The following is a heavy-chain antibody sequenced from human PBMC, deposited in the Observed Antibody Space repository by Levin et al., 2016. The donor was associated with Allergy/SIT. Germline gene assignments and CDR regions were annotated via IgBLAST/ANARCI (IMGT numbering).Heavy chain of an antibody. CDR1: GFTLSSYW. J-gene: IGHJ3*02. Sequence: GESLKISCAASGFTLSSYWMHWVRQAPGKGLVWVSRINGDGSSTYYADSVKGRFTISRDEAKNSLFLQMNSLRAEDTAVYYCARDLSHSPGTFDIWGQGTMVTVSS. D-gene: IGHD1-26*01. V-gene: IGHV3-74*01. CDR3: ARDLSHSPGTFDI. CDR2: INGDGSST.